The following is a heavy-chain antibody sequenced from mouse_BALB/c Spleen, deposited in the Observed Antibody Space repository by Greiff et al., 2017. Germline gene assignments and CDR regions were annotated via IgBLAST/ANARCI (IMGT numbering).Heavy chain of an antibody. CDR1: GYTFTSYW. D-gene: IGHD4-1*02. V-gene: IGHV1S81*02. J-gene: IGHJ3*01. CDR2: INPSNGRT. Sequence: QVQLQQPGAELVKPGASVKLSCKASGYTFTSYWMHWVKQRPGQGLEWIGEINPSNGRTNYNEKFKSKATLTVDKSSSTAYMQLSSLTSEDPAVYYCAQLGRTFAYWGQGTLVTVSA. CDR3: AQLGRTFAY.